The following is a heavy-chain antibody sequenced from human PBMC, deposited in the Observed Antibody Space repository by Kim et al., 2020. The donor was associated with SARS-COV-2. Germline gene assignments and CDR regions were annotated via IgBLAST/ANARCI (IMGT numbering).Heavy chain of an antibody. V-gene: IGHV4-34*01. D-gene: IGHD2-15*01. Sequence: SETLSLTCAVYVGSFSGYYWSWIRQPPGKGLEWIGEINHSGSTNYNPSLKSRVTISVDTSKNQFSLKLSSVTAADTAVYYCARGGRWFSRAGGSCYSYWGQGTLVTVSS. J-gene: IGHJ4*02. CDR3: ARGGRWFSRAGGSCYSY. CDR2: INHSGST. CDR1: VGSFSGYY.